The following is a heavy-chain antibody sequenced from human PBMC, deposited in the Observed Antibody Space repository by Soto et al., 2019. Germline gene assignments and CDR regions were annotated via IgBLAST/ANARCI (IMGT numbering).Heavy chain of an antibody. CDR3: ARGHRSSGKIFDS. CDR1: GFIFSNAW. J-gene: IGHJ4*02. D-gene: IGHD3-22*01. CDR2: IKSKSAGGTT. Sequence: GGSLRLSWAASGFIFSNAWMSWVRQAPGKGMEWVGRIKSKSAGGTTEYDAPVKDRLTISRHDSKNTLYLQMTSLKIEDTAVYYCARGHRSSGKIFDSWGQGT. V-gene: IGHV3-15*01.